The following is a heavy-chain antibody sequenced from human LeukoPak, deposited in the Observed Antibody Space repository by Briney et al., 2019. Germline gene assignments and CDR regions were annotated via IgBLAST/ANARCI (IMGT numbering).Heavy chain of an antibody. CDR1: GFIFSNDW. Sequence: GGSLRLSCVGSGFIFSNDWMSWVRQAPGKGLEWVGRIKTETDGGTTDYAAPVKGRFTISRDDLKNTLYLQMNSLKTEDTAVYYCTTPQLWLRGALGYWGQGALVTVTS. CDR2: IKTETDGGTT. J-gene: IGHJ4*02. D-gene: IGHD5-18*01. CDR3: TTPQLWLRGALGY. V-gene: IGHV3-15*01.